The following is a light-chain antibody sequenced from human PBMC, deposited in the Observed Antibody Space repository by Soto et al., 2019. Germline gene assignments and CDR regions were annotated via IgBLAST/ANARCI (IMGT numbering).Light chain of an antibody. J-gene: IGLJ3*02. CDR3: AVWDDTLYGRV. V-gene: IGLV1-44*01. Sequence: QPVLTQPPSVSGTPGQRVTISCSGGRSNIGSNTVAWYQQFPGTTPKLLIYRDDQRPSGVPDRFSGSKSGTSASLAISGLQFDDEADYYCAVWDDTLYGRVFGGGTKVTVL. CDR2: RDD. CDR1: RSNIGSNT.